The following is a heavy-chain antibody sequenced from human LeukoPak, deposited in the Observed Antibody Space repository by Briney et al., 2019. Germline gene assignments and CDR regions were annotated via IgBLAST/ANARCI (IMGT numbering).Heavy chain of an antibody. CDR3: ARETATDVTSSWYYDC. J-gene: IGHJ4*02. D-gene: IGHD6-13*01. Sequence: PGGSLRLSCAASGFMFSHSSIHWVRQPPGKGLEYVSAITSDGGGTFYANSVKGRFTISRDNSKDTLSLHMASLTTEDTAVYYCARETATDVTSSWYYDCWGQGTLVTVSS. V-gene: IGHV3-64*01. CDR1: GFMFSHSS. CDR2: ITSDGGGT.